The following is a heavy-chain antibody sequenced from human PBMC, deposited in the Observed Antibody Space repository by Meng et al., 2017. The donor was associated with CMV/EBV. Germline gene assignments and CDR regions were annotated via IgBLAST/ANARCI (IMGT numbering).Heavy chain of an antibody. CDR1: GGSISSSSYY. D-gene: IGHD3-3*01. Sequence: QLPLQESGPGLVKPSETLSLTCTVSGGSISSSSYYWGWIRQPPGKGLEWIGSIYYSGSTYYNPSLKSRVTISVDTSKNQFSLKLSSVTAADTAVYYCVRQIHQITIFGVVITKGYFDYWGQGTLVTVSS. CDR2: IYYSGST. V-gene: IGHV4-39*07. CDR3: VRQIHQITIFGVVITKGYFDY. J-gene: IGHJ4*02.